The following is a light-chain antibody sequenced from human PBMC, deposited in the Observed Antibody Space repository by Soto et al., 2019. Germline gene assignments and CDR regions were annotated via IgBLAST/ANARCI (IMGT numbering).Light chain of an antibody. CDR2: AAS. CDR3: QQGYSTAWT. V-gene: IGKV1-39*01. J-gene: IGKJ1*01. CDR1: QTINNY. Sequence: DIQMTQSPSSLSASVGDRVTITCRASQTINNYVNWYQHKPGKAPKVLIYAASSLQSGDPSRFSGSGSGTEFSLTISSLQPEDVATYYCQQGYSTAWTFGQGTKVEMK.